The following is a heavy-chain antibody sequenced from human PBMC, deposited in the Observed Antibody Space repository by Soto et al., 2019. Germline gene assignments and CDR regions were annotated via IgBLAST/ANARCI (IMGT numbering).Heavy chain of an antibody. CDR1: GFTFDDYA. V-gene: IGHV3-9*01. CDR2: ISWNSGSI. Sequence: PGGSLRLSCAASGFTFDDYAMHWVRQAPGKGLEWVSGISWNSGSIGYADSVKGRFTISRDNAKNSLYLQMNSLRAEDTALYYCAKGSYYDSSGPYYFDYWGQGTLVTVSS. J-gene: IGHJ4*02. CDR3: AKGSYYDSSGPYYFDY. D-gene: IGHD3-22*01.